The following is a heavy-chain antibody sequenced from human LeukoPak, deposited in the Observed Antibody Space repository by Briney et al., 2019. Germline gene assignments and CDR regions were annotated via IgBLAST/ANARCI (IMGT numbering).Heavy chain of an antibody. CDR1: GYTFTIYG. CDR3: ARSLWFGEILDYYYYYMDV. CDR2: ISAYNGNT. Sequence: ASVTVSCTASGYTFTIYGISWVRQAPGQGLEWMGWISAYNGNTNYAQKLQGRVTMTTDTSTSTAYMELRSLRSDDTAVYYCARSLWFGEILDYYYYYMDVWGKGTTVTISS. V-gene: IGHV1-18*01. D-gene: IGHD3-10*01. J-gene: IGHJ6*03.